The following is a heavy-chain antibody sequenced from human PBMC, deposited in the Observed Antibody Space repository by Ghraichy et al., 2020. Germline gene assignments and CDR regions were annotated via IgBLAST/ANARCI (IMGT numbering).Heavy chain of an antibody. D-gene: IGHD5-24*01. CDR2: TYYRSKWYN. Sequence: SQTLSLTCAISGDSVSSNSAAWNWIRQSPSRGLEWLGRTYYRSKWYNDYAVSVKSRITINPDTSKNQFSLQLNSVTPEDTAVYYCARDEWDGGYNPLGYFDYWGQGTLVTVSS. J-gene: IGHJ4*02. V-gene: IGHV6-1*01. CDR3: ARDEWDGGYNPLGYFDY. CDR1: GDSVSSNSAA.